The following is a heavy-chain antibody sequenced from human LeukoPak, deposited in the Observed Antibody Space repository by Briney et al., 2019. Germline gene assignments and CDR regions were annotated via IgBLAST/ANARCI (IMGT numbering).Heavy chain of an antibody. D-gene: IGHD5-12*01. CDR2: IKEDGSVK. CDR1: GFLFSRYW. J-gene: IGHJ6*03. CDR3: AREVWYSGYEKYYYYYYMDV. V-gene: IGHV3-7*01. Sequence: TGGSLRLSCAASGFLFSRYWMSWVRQAPGKGLEWVANIKEDGSVKYYVESMKGRFTISRDNVKNSLYLQMNSLRAEDTAVYYCAREVWYSGYEKYYYYYYMDVWGKGTTVTVSS.